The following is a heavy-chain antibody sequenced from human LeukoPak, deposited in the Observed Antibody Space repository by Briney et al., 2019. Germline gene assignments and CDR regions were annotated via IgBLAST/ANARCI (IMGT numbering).Heavy chain of an antibody. D-gene: IGHD3-9*01. J-gene: IGHJ4*02. CDR1: SGSVSNSHYY. CDR3: ARDLSFDWFPYYFDF. V-gene: IGHV4-39*07. Sequence: SETLSLTCTVSSGSVSNSHYYWAWVRQPPGKGLEWLGSIFYSGNTHYNPSLKSPVTISIDTSKNQFSLKVSSVTAADTAIYYCARDLSFDWFPYYFDFWGQGILVTVSS. CDR2: IFYSGNT.